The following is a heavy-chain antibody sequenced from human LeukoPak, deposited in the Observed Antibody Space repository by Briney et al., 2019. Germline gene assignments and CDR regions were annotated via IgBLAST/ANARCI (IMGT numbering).Heavy chain of an antibody. CDR2: IYHSGST. CDR3: ARYGVAMDDAFDI. Sequence: KPSETLSLTCTVSGYSISSGYYWGWIGQPPGKGLEWIGSIYHSGSTYYNPSLKSRVTISVDTSKNQFSLKLSSVTAADTAAYYCARYGVAMDDAFDIWGQGTMVTVSS. D-gene: IGHD3-3*01. CDR1: GYSISSGYY. V-gene: IGHV4-38-2*02. J-gene: IGHJ3*02.